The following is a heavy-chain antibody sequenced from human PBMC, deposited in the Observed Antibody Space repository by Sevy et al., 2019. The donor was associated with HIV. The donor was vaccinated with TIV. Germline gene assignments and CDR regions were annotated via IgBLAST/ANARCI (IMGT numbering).Heavy chain of an antibody. CDR1: GFTFSSYD. J-gene: IGHJ6*02. V-gene: IGHV3-13*01. Sequence: GGSLRLSCAASGFTFSSYDMHWVRQATGKGLEWVSAIGTAGDTYYPGSVKGRFTISRENAKNSLYLQMNSLRAGDTAVYYCARRSTTVPPSGVVYYYGMDVWGQGTTVTVSS. D-gene: IGHD4-17*01. CDR3: ARRSTTVPPSGVVYYYGMDV. CDR2: IGTAGDT.